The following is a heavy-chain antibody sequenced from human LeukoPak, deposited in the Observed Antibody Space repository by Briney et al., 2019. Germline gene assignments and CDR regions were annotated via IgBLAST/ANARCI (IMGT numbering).Heavy chain of an antibody. D-gene: IGHD5-24*01. CDR2: IYYSGST. CDR3: ARGRRRDGYKTYYYYGMDV. Sequence: KASETLSLTCTVSGGSVSSGSYYWSWIRQPPGKGLEWIGYIYYSGSTNYNPSLKSRVTISVDTSKNQFSLKLSSVTAADTAVYYCARGRRRDGYKTYYYYGMDVWGQGTTVTVSS. V-gene: IGHV4-61*01. J-gene: IGHJ6*02. CDR1: GGSVSSGSYY.